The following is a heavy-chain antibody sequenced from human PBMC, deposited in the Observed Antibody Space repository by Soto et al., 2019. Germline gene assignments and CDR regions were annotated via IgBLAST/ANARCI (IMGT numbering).Heavy chain of an antibody. J-gene: IGHJ5*02. Sequence: GGALRLSCAASGCTFSSYWMHWGRQAPGKGLVWVSRINSDGSSTSYADSVKGRFTIPRDNAKNTLYLQMNSLRAEDTAVYYCARLRYRSGCYWFDPWGQGTLVTVSS. V-gene: IGHV3-74*01. CDR1: GCTFSSYW. CDR3: ARLRYRSGCYWFDP. CDR2: INSDGSST. D-gene: IGHD6-19*01.